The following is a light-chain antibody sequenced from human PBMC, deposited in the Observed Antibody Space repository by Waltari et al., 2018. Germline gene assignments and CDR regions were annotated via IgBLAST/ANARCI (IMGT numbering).Light chain of an antibody. CDR2: WAS. J-gene: IGKJ4*01. Sequence: DIVMTQSPDSLALSLGERDTINCRSSQSVVYSSNNKNYLAWYQQKPGQPPKLLIYWASTREAGVPDRFSGSGSGTDFTLTISSLQVEDVAVYYCQQYYSTPLTFGGGTKVEI. CDR3: QQYYSTPLT. V-gene: IGKV4-1*01. CDR1: QSVVYSSNNKNY.